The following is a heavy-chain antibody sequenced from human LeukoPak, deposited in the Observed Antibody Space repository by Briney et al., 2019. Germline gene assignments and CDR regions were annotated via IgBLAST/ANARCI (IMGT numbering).Heavy chain of an antibody. CDR2: IYSGGST. D-gene: IGHD7-27*01. V-gene: IGHV3-53*01. CDR3: ARTPSWGSLDY. CDR1: GFTVISNY. Sequence: HPGGSLRLSCAASGFTVISNYMSWVRQAPGKGLEWVSVIYSGGSTYYADSVKGRFTISRDNSKNTLYLQMNSLRAEDTAVYYCARTPSWGSLDYWGQGTLVTVSS. J-gene: IGHJ4*02.